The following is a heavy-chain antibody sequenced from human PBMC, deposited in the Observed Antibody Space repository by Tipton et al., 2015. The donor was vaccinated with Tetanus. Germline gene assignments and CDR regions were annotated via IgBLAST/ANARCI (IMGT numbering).Heavy chain of an antibody. CDR1: GGSISSYY. CDR3: AGCSATSCYH. CDR2: IYTSGSP. Sequence: TLSLTCTVSGGSISSYYWSWIRQPAGKGLEWIGRIYTSGSPSYNPSVKSRVTMSVDTSKSQFSLNLTSATAADTAVYFCAGCSATSCYHWGQGALVTVSS. D-gene: IGHD2-2*01. J-gene: IGHJ4*02. V-gene: IGHV4-4*07.